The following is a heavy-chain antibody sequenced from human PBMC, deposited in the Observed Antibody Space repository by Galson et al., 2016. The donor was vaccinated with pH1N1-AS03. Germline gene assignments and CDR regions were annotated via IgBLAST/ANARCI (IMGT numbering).Heavy chain of an antibody. CDR2: IYWSDDN. V-gene: IGHV2-5*01. Sequence: PALVKPTQTLTLTCTFSGFSLSTSGVGVGWIRQAPGKALEWLAIIYWSDDNRYSPSLRNRLTITKDTSKSQVVLTMTNMDPVDTATYFCARAYYGDFADWFDPWGQGTLVTVSS. CDR3: ARAYYGDFADWFDP. CDR1: GFSLSTSGVG. J-gene: IGHJ5*02. D-gene: IGHD4-17*01.